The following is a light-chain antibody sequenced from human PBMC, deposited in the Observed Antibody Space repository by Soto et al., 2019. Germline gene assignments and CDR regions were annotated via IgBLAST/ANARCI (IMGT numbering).Light chain of an antibody. CDR3: QQYSSSLLLT. CDR2: GAS. V-gene: IGKV3-20*01. CDR1: QSVSSNY. Sequence: EIVLTQSPGTLSLSPGERATLSCRASQSVSSNYLAWYQQKPGQAPRLLIYGASIRATGIPDRFSGSGSGTDFTLTISRLEPEDFAVYYCQQYSSSLLLTFGGGTKVEIK. J-gene: IGKJ4*01.